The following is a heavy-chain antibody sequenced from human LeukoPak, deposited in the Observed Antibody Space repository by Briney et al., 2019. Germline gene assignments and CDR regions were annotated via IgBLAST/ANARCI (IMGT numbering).Heavy chain of an antibody. J-gene: IGHJ3*02. Sequence: GGSLRLSCAASGFTFSSYSMNWVRQAPGKGLEWVSSISSSSSYIYYADSVKGRFTISRDNAKNSLYLQMNSLRAEDTAVYYCASLRWEDAFDIWGQGTMVTVSS. V-gene: IGHV3-21*01. CDR2: ISSSSSYI. D-gene: IGHD1-26*01. CDR3: ASLRWEDAFDI. CDR1: GFTFSSYS.